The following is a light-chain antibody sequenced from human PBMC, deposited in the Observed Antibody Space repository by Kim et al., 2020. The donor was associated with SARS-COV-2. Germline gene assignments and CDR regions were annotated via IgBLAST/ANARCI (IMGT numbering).Light chain of an antibody. CDR2: YDS. CDR1: NSGSKR. J-gene: IGLJ3*02. CDR3: QVWDSSSDHRV. V-gene: IGLV3-21*04. Sequence: ATGRTARITGGGNNSGSKRVLCYQQKPGQAPVLVIYYDSDRPSGIPERFSGSNSGNTATLTISRVEAGDEADYYCQVWDSSSDHRVFGGGTQLTVL.